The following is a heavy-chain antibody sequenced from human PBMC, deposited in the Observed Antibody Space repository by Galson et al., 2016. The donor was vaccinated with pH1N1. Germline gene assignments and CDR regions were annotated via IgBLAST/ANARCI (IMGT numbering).Heavy chain of an antibody. J-gene: IGHJ2*01. Sequence: PALVKPTQTLTLTCAFSGFSLNTVRMRVSWIRQPPGKALEWLARVDWDDAKYYSTSQKTRLTISKDTSKNQLVLTMTNMNPVDTATYYCARMTSKWGWYFDVWGRGTLVTVSS. D-gene: IGHD7-27*01. CDR3: ARMTSKWGWYFDV. V-gene: IGHV2-70*04. CDR1: GFSLNTVRMR. CDR2: VDWDDAK.